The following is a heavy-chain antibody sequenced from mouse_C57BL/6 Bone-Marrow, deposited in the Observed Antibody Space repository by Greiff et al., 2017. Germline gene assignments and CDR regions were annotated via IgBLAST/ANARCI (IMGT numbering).Heavy chain of an antibody. Sequence: QVQLQQPGTELVKPGASVKLSCKASGYTFTSYWMHWVKQRPGQGLEWIGNINPSNGGTNYNEKFKSKATLTVDKSSSTAYMQLSSLTSEHSAVYYCASAGILWLRRAWFAYGGRGTLVTVSA. CDR1: GYTFTSYW. V-gene: IGHV1-53*01. CDR2: INPSNGGT. D-gene: IGHD2-2*01. J-gene: IGHJ3*01. CDR3: ASAGILWLRRAWFAY.